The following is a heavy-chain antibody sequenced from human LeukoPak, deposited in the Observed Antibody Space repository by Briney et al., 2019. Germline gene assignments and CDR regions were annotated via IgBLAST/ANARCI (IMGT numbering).Heavy chain of an antibody. CDR3: ARGDRFRYSYADY. V-gene: IGHV3-9*03. CDR1: GFTFDDYA. CDR2: ISWNSGSI. Sequence: GRSLRLSCAASGFTFDDYAMHWVRQAPGKGLEWVSGISWNSGSIGYADSVKGRFTISRDNAKNSLYLQMNSRRAEDMALYYCARGDRFRYSYADYWGQGTLVTVSS. D-gene: IGHD5-18*01. J-gene: IGHJ4*02.